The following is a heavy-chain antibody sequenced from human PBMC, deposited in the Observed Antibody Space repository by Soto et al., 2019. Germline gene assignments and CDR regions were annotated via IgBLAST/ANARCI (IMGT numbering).Heavy chain of an antibody. Sequence: SETLSLTCTVSGGSISSSSYYWGWIRQPPGKGLEWIGSIYYSGSTYYNPSLKSRVTISVDTSKNQFSLKLSSVTAADTAVYYCARTTVTNPGFDYCGQGTLVTVSS. V-gene: IGHV4-39*01. J-gene: IGHJ4*02. CDR1: GGSISSSSYY. D-gene: IGHD4-17*01. CDR3: ARTTVTNPGFDY. CDR2: IYYSGST.